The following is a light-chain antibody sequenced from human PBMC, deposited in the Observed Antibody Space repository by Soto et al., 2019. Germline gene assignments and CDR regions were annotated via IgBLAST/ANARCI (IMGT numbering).Light chain of an antibody. CDR2: EVS. CDR3: SSYISSSTFVV. V-gene: IGLV2-14*01. CDR1: SRDVGGYNY. Sequence: QSVLTQPASVSGSPGQSITISCTGTSRDVGGYNYVSWHQQHPSKAPKVIITEVSNRPSGVSNRFSSSKSGNTSTLTISGLEAEDEADYYCSSYISSSTFVVFGGGTKLTVL. J-gene: IGLJ2*01.